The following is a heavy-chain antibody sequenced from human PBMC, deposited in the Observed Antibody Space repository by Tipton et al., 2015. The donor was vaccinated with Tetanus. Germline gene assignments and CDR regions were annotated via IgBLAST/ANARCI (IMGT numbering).Heavy chain of an antibody. CDR2: ISSSSSYI. CDR1: GFTFSSYS. V-gene: IGHV3-21*01. Sequence: SLRLSCAASGFTFSSYSMNWVRQAPGKGLEWVSSISSSSSYIYYADSVKGRFTISRDNAKNSLYLQMNSLRAEDTAVYYCARLGYGSGSYWPRGYYYYYGMDVWGQGTTVTVSS. CDR3: ARLGYGSGSYWPRGYYYYYGMDV. D-gene: IGHD3-10*01. J-gene: IGHJ6*02.